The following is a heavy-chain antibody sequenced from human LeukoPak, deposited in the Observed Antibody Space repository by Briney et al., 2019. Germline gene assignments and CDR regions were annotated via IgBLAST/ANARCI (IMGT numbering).Heavy chain of an antibody. CDR2: IYYSGST. CDR1: GGSISSSSYY. J-gene: IGHJ6*03. V-gene: IGHV4-39*01. CDR3: ARGAEGASYYYYYYMDV. D-gene: IGHD1-26*01. Sequence: IPSETLSLTCTVSGGSISSSSYYWGWIRQPPGKGLEWIGSIYYSGSTYYNPSLKSRVTISVDTSKNQFSLKLSSVTAADTAVYYCARGAEGASYYYYYYMDVWGKGTTVTVSS.